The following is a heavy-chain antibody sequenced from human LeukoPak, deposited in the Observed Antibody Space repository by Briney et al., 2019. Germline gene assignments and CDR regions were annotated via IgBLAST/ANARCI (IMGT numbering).Heavy chain of an antibody. V-gene: IGHV4-38-2*02. J-gene: IGHJ4*02. D-gene: IGHD3-22*01. CDR3: PRVGYYDTGHYYFDY. CDR1: GYPITSNYY. Sequence: SETLSLTCSVSGYPITSNYYWAWVRQPPGKGLEWIGSIHHGGNTYYNPSRRSRVTISVDTSKSQFSLKLSSVTAADTAVYYCPRVGYYDTGHYYFDYWGQGTLVTVSS. CDR2: IHHGGNT.